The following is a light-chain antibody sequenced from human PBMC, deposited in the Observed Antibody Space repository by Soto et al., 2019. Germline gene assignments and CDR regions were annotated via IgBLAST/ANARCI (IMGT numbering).Light chain of an antibody. CDR2: ANN. V-gene: IGLV1-40*01. J-gene: IGLJ2*01. CDR3: QSYDSSLTSVV. Sequence: QLVLTQPPSVSGAPGQRVTISCTGSSSNIGAGYDVHWYQQLPETAPKLLIYANNNRPSGVPDRFSGSKSGTSASLAITGLQAEDEADYYCQSYDSSLTSVVFGGGTKLTVL. CDR1: SSNIGAGYD.